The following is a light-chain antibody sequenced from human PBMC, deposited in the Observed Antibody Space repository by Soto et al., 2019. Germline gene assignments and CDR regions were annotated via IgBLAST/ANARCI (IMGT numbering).Light chain of an antibody. Sequence: DIQMTQSPSTLSASVGDRVTITCRASQSINRRLAWYEQKPGKAPKLLIYASSTLQSGVPSRFSGSGAGTDFTLTISSLQPEDFATDYCQQLNSYTRTFGQGTKVDNK. J-gene: IGKJ1*01. CDR1: QSINRR. V-gene: IGKV1-5*01. CDR2: ASS. CDR3: QQLNSYTRT.